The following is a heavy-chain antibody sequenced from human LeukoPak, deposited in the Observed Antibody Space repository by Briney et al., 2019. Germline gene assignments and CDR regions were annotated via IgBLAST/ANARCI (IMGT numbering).Heavy chain of an antibody. CDR2: ISGSGGST. J-gene: IGHJ4*02. Sequence: PGGSLRLSCAASGFTFSSYAMSWVRQAPGKGLEWVSVISGSGGSTYYADSVKGRFTISRDNSKNTLYLQMNNLRAEDTAVYYCATSGLSRFGFWGQGTLVTVSS. CDR1: GFTFSSYA. D-gene: IGHD2/OR15-2a*01. CDR3: ATSGLSRFGF. V-gene: IGHV3-23*01.